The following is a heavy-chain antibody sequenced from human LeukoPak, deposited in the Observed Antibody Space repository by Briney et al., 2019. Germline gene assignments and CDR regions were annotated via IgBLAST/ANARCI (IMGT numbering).Heavy chain of an antibody. CDR3: ARYGNLKVLDV. D-gene: IGHD1-14*01. J-gene: IGHJ3*01. V-gene: IGHV3-33*01. Sequence: GGSLRLSCAASGFTFSSHGMHWVRQAPGKGLEWVAVIWYDGSEKYYAESVEGRFTISRDNSKNMLYLQIYSLRTEDTALYYCARYGNLKVLDVWGQGTMVTVPS. CDR1: GFTFSSHG. CDR2: IWYDGSEK.